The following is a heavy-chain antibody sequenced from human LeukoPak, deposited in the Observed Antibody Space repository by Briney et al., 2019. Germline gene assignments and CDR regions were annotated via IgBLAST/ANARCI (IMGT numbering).Heavy chain of an antibody. CDR1: GYTFTSYY. CDR2: INPSGGST. V-gene: IGHV1-46*01. Sequence: ASVKVSCKASGYTFTSYYMHWVRQAPGQGLEWMGIINPSGGSTSYAQKFQGRVTMTRDTSTSTVYMELSSLRSEDTAVYYCARWHRDCSGGSCYRSYYYYYGMDVWSQGTTVTVSS. CDR3: ARWHRDCSGGSCYRSYYYYYGMDV. D-gene: IGHD2-15*01. J-gene: IGHJ6*02.